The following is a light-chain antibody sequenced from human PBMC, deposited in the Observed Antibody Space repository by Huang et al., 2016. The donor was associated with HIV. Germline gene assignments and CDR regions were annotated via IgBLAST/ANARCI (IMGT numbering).Light chain of an antibody. CDR3: QQSYRTPWA. CDR1: QSISSY. CDR2: TTS. J-gene: IGKJ1*01. V-gene: IGKV1-39*01. Sequence: DIQMTQSPLSLSASVGDRVTITCRASQSISSYLNWYQQKPGKAPKVLIYTTSTLQSGVPSRVSGSGSGTDFSLTISSLQPEDFATYYCQQSYRTPWAFGQGTKVEIK.